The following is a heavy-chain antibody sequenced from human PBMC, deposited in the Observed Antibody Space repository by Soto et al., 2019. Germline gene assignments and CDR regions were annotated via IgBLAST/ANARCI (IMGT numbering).Heavy chain of an antibody. CDR1: GGSISNIYV. Sequence: QVQLQQSGPGVVKPSGTLSLTCVVSGGSISNIYVWSLVRQPPGKGLEWIGEIYQSGTTDYNPSLKSRVTLSVDKSRNQLSLTLNSVPAADTAVYYCATEDSMNWIHDYWGHGILVTVSS. V-gene: IGHV4-4*02. CDR3: ATEDSMNWIHDY. D-gene: IGHD1-1*01. J-gene: IGHJ4*01. CDR2: IYQSGTT.